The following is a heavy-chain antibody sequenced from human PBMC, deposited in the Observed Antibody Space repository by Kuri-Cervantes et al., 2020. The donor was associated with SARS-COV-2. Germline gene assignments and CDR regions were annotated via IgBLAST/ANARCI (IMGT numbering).Heavy chain of an antibody. Sequence: GGSLRLSCAASGFSFSMYWMSWVRQAPGKGLEWVANIKKDGSEKYYVDSMKGRFTISRDNAKNSLYLQMNSLRAEDTAVYYCAREQWLELDAFDIWGQGTMVTVS. CDR3: AREQWLELDAFDI. J-gene: IGHJ3*02. CDR2: IKKDGSEK. CDR1: GFSFSMYW. D-gene: IGHD6-19*01. V-gene: IGHV3-7*01.